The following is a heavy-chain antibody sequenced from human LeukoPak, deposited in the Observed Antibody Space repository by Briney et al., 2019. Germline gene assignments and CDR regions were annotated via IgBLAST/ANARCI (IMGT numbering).Heavy chain of an antibody. J-gene: IGHJ4*02. Sequence: PGRSLRLSCAASGFTFSSYGMHWVRQAPGKGLEWVAVISYDGSNKYYADSVKGRFTISRDNSKNTLYLQMNSLRAEDTAVYYCAKDPYSYGLNYFDYWGQGTLATVSS. D-gene: IGHD5-18*01. CDR1: GFTFSSYG. CDR3: AKDPYSYGLNYFDY. CDR2: ISYDGSNK. V-gene: IGHV3-30*18.